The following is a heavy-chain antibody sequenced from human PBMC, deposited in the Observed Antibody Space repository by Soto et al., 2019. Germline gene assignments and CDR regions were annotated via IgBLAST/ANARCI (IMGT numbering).Heavy chain of an antibody. Sequence: GGSLRLSCAASGFTFSSYGMHWVRQAPGKGLEWVAVIWYDGSNKYYADSVKGRFTISRDNSKNTLYLQMNSLRAEDTAVYYCARPITRYYYYGMDVWGQGTTVTV. CDR1: GFTFSSYG. D-gene: IGHD2-2*01. V-gene: IGHV3-33*01. J-gene: IGHJ6*02. CDR2: IWYDGSNK. CDR3: ARPITRYYYYGMDV.